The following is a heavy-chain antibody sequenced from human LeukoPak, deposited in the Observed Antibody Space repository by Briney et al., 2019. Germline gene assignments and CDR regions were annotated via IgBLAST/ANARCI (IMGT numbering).Heavy chain of an antibody. V-gene: IGHV3-21*01. CDR3: PRKYDSSGYFDY. D-gene: IGHD3-22*01. J-gene: IGHJ4*02. Sequence: GGSLRLSCVASGFTFSSYSMNWVCQAPGKGLEWVSSISYSGSYIYYTDSVKGRFTISRDNAKNSLYLQMNSLRAEDTAVYYCPRKYDSSGYFDYWGQGTLVTVSS. CDR1: GFTFSSYS. CDR2: ISYSGSYI.